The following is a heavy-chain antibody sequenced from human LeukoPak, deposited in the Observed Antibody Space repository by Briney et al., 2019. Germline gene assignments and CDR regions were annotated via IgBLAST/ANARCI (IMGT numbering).Heavy chain of an antibody. V-gene: IGHV4-61*01. CDR1: GGSVSSGSYY. CDR3: AKSYKGYCSGGSCPDY. J-gene: IGHJ4*02. D-gene: IGHD2-15*01. CDR2: IYYSGST. Sequence: SETLSLTCTVSGGSVSSGSYYWSWIRQPPGKGLEWIGYIYYSGSTNYNPSLKSRVTISVDTSKNQFSLKLSSVTAADTAVYYCAKSYKGYCSGGSCPDYWGQGTLASASS.